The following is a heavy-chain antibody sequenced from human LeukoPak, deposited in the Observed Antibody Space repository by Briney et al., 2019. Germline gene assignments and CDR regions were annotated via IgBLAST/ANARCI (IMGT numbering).Heavy chain of an antibody. V-gene: IGHV4-31*03. CDR3: AGTVRYYDFWSGYYPGY. D-gene: IGHD3-3*01. J-gene: IGHJ4*02. CDR1: GGSISSGGYY. CDR2: IYYSGST. Sequence: SETLSLTCTVSGGSISSGGYYWSWIRQHPGKGLEWIGYIYYSGSTYYNPSLKSRVTISVDTSKNQFSLKLSSVTAADTAVYYCAGTVRYYDFWSGYYPGYWGQGTLVTVSS.